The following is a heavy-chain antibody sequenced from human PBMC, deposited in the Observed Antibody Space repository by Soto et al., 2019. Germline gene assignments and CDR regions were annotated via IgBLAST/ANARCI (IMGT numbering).Heavy chain of an antibody. CDR3: AATYYYDSSGPTHDY. J-gene: IGHJ4*02. CDR1: GFTFSSYE. V-gene: IGHV3-48*03. CDR2: ISSSGSTI. D-gene: IGHD3-22*01. Sequence: PGGSLRLSCAASGFTFSSYEMNWVRQAPGKGLEWVSYISSSGSTIYYADSVKGRFTISRDNAKNSLYLQMNSLRAEDTAVYYCAATYYYDSSGPTHDYWGRGTLVTVSS.